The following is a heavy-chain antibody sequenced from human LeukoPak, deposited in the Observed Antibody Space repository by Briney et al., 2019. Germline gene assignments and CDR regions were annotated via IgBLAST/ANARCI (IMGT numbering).Heavy chain of an antibody. D-gene: IGHD1-14*01. V-gene: IGHV4-39*01. CDR2: IYYSGTT. CDR3: AGEITSSCHH. J-gene: IGHJ1*01. Sequence: SETLSLTCTVSGGSISSSNYYWGWVRQPPGEGLEWFGSIYYSGTTFYKPALKSRVTISVDTSKNQFSLKLSSVTAADTAVYYCAGEITSSCHHWGQGTLVTVSS. CDR1: GGSISSSNYY.